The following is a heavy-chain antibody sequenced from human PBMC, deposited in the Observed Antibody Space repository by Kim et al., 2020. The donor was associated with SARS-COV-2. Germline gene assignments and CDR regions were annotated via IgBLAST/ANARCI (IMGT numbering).Heavy chain of an antibody. J-gene: IGHJ3*02. V-gene: IGHV5-51*01. D-gene: IGHD3-10*01. CDR3: ARVSVYGSGIGDAFDI. Sequence: GESLKISCKGSGYSFTSYWIGWVRQMPGKGLEWMGIIYPGDSDTRYSPSFQGQVTISADKSISTAYLQWSSLKASDTAMYYCARVSVYGSGIGDAFDIWGQGTMVTVSS. CDR2: IYPGDSDT. CDR1: GYSFTSYW.